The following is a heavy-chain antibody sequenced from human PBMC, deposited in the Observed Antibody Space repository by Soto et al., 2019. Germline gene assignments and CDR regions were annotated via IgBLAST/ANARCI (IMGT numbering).Heavy chain of an antibody. J-gene: IGHJ6*02. CDR3: AKDAYGSGALNDYYGMDV. CDR2: ISGSGGST. D-gene: IGHD3-10*01. V-gene: IGHV3-23*01. Sequence: GGSLRLSCAASGFTFSSYAMSWVRQAPGKGLEWVSAISGSGGSTYYADSVKGRFTISRDNSKNTLYLQMNSLRAEDTAVYYFAKDAYGSGALNDYYGMDVWGQGTTVTVSS. CDR1: GFTFSSYA.